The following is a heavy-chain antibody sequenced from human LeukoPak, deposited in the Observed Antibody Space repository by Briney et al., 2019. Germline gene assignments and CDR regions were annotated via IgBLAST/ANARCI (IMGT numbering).Heavy chain of an antibody. CDR2: IYSGGST. CDR1: GFTVSSNY. J-gene: IGHJ6*03. Sequence: GGSLRLSCAASGFTVSSNYVSWVRQAPGKGLEWVSVIYSGGSTYYADSVKGRFTISRDNSKNTLYLQMNSLRAEDTAVYYCASPRGSGADYYYMDVWGKGTTVTISS. V-gene: IGHV3-66*01. CDR3: ASPRGSGADYYYMDV. D-gene: IGHD3-16*01.